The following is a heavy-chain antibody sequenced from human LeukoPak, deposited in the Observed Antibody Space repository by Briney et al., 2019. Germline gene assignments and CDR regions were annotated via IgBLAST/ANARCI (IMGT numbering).Heavy chain of an antibody. CDR3: AKGGCSGGSCYFFDY. CDR2: ISGSGGST. Sequence: PGGSLRLSCAASTFTFDNYAMSWVRQAPGKGLEWVSAISGSGGSTYYADSVKGRFTISRDNSKNTLYLQMNSLRAEDTAVYYCAKGGCSGGSCYFFDYWGQGTLVTVSS. CDR1: TFTFDNYA. J-gene: IGHJ4*02. V-gene: IGHV3-23*01. D-gene: IGHD2-15*01.